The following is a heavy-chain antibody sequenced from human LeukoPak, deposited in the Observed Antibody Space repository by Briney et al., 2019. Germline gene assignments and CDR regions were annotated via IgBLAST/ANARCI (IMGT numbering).Heavy chain of an antibody. J-gene: IGHJ4*02. CDR3: ATQWELLLFDF. CDR1: GFIFSNYA. CDR2: ISSSSTI. Sequence: PGGSLRLSCAASGFIFSNYAMSWVRQAPGKGLEWVSYISSSSTIYYADSVKGRFTISRDNAKNSLYLQMNSLRAEDTAVYYCATQWELLLFDFWGQGTLVTVSS. D-gene: IGHD1-26*01. V-gene: IGHV3-48*01.